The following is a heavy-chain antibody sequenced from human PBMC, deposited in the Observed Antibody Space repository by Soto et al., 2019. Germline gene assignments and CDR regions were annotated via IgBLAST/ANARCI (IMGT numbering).Heavy chain of an antibody. D-gene: IGHD6-6*01. CDR1: GVSITGYY. Sequence: PSETLSLTCTVSGVSITGYYWSWIRQPPGKGLEWIGYIYYSGRTYYNPSLNSRVSISVDTTKNQFSLKVTSVTAADTSLYYCARGSFSSSSSWFDPWGRGTLVTVSS. V-gene: IGHV4-59*12. J-gene: IGHJ5*02. CDR3: ARGSFSSSSSWFDP. CDR2: IYYSGRT.